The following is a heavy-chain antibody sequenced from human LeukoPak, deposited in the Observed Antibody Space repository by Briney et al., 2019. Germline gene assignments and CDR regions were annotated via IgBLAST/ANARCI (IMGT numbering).Heavy chain of an antibody. CDR2: IKSKIDGGTI. CDR3: TTGQLPDAFDI. V-gene: IGHV3-15*01. D-gene: IGHD2-2*01. CDR1: GFTFSSAW. Sequence: GGSLRLSCAAPGFTFSSAWMSWVRQAPGKGLEWVGRIKSKIDGGTIDYAAPVKGTFIISRDDAENTLYLQMNGLKIEDTAMYYCTTGQLPDAFDIWGQGTMVTVSS. J-gene: IGHJ3*02.